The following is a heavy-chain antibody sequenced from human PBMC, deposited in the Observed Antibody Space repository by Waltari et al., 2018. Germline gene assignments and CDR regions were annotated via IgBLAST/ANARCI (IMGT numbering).Heavy chain of an antibody. CDR1: GFTFSSYA. D-gene: IGHD2-21*01. J-gene: IGHJ4*02. CDR2: ISGSGGST. V-gene: IGHV3-23*01. Sequence: EVQLLESGGGLVQPGGSLRLSCAASGFTFSSYALSWVRQAPGKGLEWVSVISGSGGSTYYADSVKCRFTISRDNSKNTLYLQMNSLRAEDTAVYYCAKVRSRDFDYWGQGTLVTVSS. CDR3: AKVRSRDFDY.